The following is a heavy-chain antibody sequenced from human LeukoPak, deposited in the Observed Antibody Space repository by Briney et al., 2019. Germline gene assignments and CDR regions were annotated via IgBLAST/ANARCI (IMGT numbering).Heavy chain of an antibody. V-gene: IGHV4-34*01. CDR1: GGSFSGYY. J-gene: IGHJ6*02. CDR2: INHSGST. D-gene: IGHD3-9*01. Sequence: XETLSLTCAVYGGSFSGYYWSWIRQPPGKGLEWIGEINHSGSTNYNPSLKSRVTISVDTSKNQFSLKLSSVTAADTAVYYCAREEAYYDILAAYGMDVWGQGTTVTVSS. CDR3: AREEAYYDILAAYGMDV.